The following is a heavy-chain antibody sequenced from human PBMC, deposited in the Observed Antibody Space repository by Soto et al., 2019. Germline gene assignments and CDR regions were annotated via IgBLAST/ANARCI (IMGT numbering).Heavy chain of an antibody. CDR3: AAGTYYDFWSGYPKDLDY. CDR1: GFTFTSSA. V-gene: IGHV1-58*01. J-gene: IGHJ4*02. Sequence: SVKFSCKASGFTFTSSAVQWVRQARGQRLECIVWIAVGSGNTNYXXKFQERVXXTRDMSTRTAXMELSXLRSEDTAVXYCAAGTYYDFWSGYPKDLDYWGQGXL. CDR2: IAVGSGNT. D-gene: IGHD3-3*01.